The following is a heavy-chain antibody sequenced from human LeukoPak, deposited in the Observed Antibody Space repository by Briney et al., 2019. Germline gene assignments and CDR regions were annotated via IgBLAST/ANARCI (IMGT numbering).Heavy chain of an antibody. J-gene: IGHJ5*02. CDR1: GYSISNDYY. D-gene: IGHD1-1*01. CDR2: IYHSGGS. Sequence: SETLSLTCVVSGYSISNDYYWGWIRQPPGKGLEWSGNIYHSGGSYYNPSLKSRVTILVDTSKTHFSLKLSSVPAADPAVYYCAKAGTTGIHHWFDPWGQGNLVTVSS. V-gene: IGHV4-38-2*01. CDR3: AKAGTTGIHHWFDP.